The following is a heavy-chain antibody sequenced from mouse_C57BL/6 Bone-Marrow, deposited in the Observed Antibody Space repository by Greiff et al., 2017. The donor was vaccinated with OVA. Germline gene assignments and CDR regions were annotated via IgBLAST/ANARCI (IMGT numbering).Heavy chain of an antibody. V-gene: IGHV1-74*01. D-gene: IGHD1-1*01. J-gene: IGHJ4*01. CDR2: IHPSDSDT. CDR3: AILRDYGSSPGVAMDY. Sequence: QVQLPQPGADLVKPGASVTVSCTASGSPFTSYWLHWVQQRPGHGLEWIGRIHPSDSDTNYNQKFKGKATLTVDKSSSTAYMQLSSLTSEDSAVYYCAILRDYGSSPGVAMDYWGQGTSVTVSS. CDR1: GSPFTSYW.